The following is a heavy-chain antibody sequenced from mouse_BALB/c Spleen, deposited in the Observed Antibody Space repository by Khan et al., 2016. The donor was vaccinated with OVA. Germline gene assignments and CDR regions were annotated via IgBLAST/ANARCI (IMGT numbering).Heavy chain of an antibody. CDR2: ISPGSDSS. J-gene: IGHJ4*01. CDR3: ARSNYYGTGLYAMDY. Sequence: DLVKPGASVKLSCKATGYTFTSYWIYWTKQRPGQGLEWIGQISPGSDSSYYNEMFKGKATLTVDSSSTTAYIQLSSLSSEDSAVYFCARSNYYGTGLYAMDYWGQGTSVTVSS. D-gene: IGHD1-1*01. CDR1: GYTFTSYW. V-gene: IGHV1S41*01.